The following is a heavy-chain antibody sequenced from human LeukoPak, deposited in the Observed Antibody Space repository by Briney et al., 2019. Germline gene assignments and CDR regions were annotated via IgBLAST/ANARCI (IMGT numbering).Heavy chain of an antibody. D-gene: IGHD5-18*01. CDR3: ARDRPYSYGPSYWYFDL. J-gene: IGHJ2*01. CDR1: GYTFTSYG. V-gene: IGHV1-18*01. CDR2: ISAYNANT. Sequence: ASVRVSCTASGYTFTSYGISWVRQAPGQGLERMGWISAYNANTTYAQKLHGRLTMTTLTSTSTAYMELRSLRSDDTAVYYCARDRPYSYGPSYWYFDLWGRGTLVTVSS.